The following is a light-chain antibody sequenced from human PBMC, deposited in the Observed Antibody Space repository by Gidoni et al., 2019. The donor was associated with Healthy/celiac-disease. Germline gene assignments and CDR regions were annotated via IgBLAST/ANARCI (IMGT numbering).Light chain of an antibody. V-gene: IGLV3-1*01. J-gene: IGLJ2*01. CDR2: QDS. CDR1: KLGDKY. CDR3: QAWDSSTGVV. Sequence: SYELTQPPSVSVSPGQTASITCSGDKLGDKYACWYQQKPGQSPVLVIYQDSKRPSGIPVRFSGSNSGNTATLTISGTQAMDEADYYCQAWDSSTGVVFGGGTKLT.